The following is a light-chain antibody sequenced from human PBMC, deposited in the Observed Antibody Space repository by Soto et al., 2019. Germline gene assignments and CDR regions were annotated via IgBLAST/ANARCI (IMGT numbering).Light chain of an antibody. Sequence: EIVLTQSPATLPLSTEKRATLSCRASQSVSSYLAWYQQKPGQAPRLLIYDASNRATGIPARFSGSGSGTDFTLTISSLEPEDFAVYYCQQRSNWPPITFGQGTRLEIK. CDR1: QSVSSY. CDR2: DAS. V-gene: IGKV3-11*01. J-gene: IGKJ5*01. CDR3: QQRSNWPPIT.